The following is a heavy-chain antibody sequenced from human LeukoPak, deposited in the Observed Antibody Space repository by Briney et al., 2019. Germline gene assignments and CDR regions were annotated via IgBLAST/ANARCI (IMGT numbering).Heavy chain of an antibody. CDR2: ISSSSSYI. CDR3: ARGQASGRTGAFDI. V-gene: IGHV3-21*01. Sequence: GGSLRLSCAASGFTFSSYSMNWVRQAPGKGLEWVSSISSSSSYIYYADSVKGRFTISRDNAKNSLYLQMNSLRAEDTAVYYCARGQASGRTGAFDIWGQGTMVTVSS. CDR1: GFTFSSYS. J-gene: IGHJ3*02. D-gene: IGHD6-25*01.